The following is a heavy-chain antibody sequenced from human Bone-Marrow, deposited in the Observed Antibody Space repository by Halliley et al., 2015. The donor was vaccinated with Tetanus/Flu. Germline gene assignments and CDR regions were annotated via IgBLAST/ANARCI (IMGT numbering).Heavy chain of an antibody. Sequence: AASGFTFSSYAMTWVRQAPGKGLEWLSGITGSGDNTYYADSVKGRFTISRDNSKNTLYLQINSLRAEDTAVYYCAKSLVPGSGFEAIPDYWGQGTLVTVSS. CDR1: GFTFSSYA. V-gene: IGHV3-23*01. CDR3: AKSLVPGSGFEAIPDY. D-gene: IGHD3-3*01. J-gene: IGHJ4*02. CDR2: ITGSGDNT.